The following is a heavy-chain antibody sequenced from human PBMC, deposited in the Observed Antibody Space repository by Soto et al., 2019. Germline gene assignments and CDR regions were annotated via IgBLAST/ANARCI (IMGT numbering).Heavy chain of an antibody. D-gene: IGHD2-2*01. CDR3: ARRVVVEGFDYYYMDV. Sequence: QVQLVQSGAEVKKPGASVKVSCKASGYTFTSYGISWVRQAPGQGLEWMGWISAYNGNTNYAQKLQGRVTMTTDTSTSTAYMELSSLSSDDTAVYYCARRVVVEGFDYYYMDVWGKGTTVTVSS. V-gene: IGHV1-18*01. CDR2: ISAYNGNT. J-gene: IGHJ6*03. CDR1: GYTFTSYG.